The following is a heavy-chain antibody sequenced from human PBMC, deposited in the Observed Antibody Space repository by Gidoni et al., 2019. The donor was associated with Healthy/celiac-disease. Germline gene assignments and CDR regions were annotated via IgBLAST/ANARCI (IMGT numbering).Heavy chain of an antibody. CDR3: ATSSIAAPPSWAFDI. V-gene: IGHV5-51*03. CDR2: IFPGDADT. CDR1: GYSFTSYW. J-gene: IGHJ3*02. Sequence: EVQLVQSGAAVKKPGESLKISCKGSGYSFTSYWLGWVRQMPGKGLEWMGIIFPGDADTRYSPSFQGQVTISADKSISTAYLQWSSLKASDTAMYYCATSSIAAPPSWAFDIWGQGTMVTVSS. D-gene: IGHD6-6*01.